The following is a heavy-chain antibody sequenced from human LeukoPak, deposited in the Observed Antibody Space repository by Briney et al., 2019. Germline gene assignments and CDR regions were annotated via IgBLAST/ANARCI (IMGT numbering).Heavy chain of an antibody. CDR2: INPNSGGT. CDR1: GYTFTCYY. V-gene: IGHV1-2*02. CDR3: ARSRVGASQVLRY. Sequence: GASVKVSCKASGYTFTCYYMHWVRQAPGQGLEWMGWINPNSGGTNYAQKFQGRVTMTRDTSISTAYVELSRLRSDDTAVYYCARSRVGASQVLRYWGQGTLVTVSS. D-gene: IGHD1-26*01. J-gene: IGHJ4*02.